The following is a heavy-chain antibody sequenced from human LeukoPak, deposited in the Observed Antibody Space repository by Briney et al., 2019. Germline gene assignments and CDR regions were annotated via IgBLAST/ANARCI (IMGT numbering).Heavy chain of an antibody. CDR2: IKQDGSEK. V-gene: IGHV3-7*01. Sequence: GGSLRLSCAASGFTFSSYWMSWVRQAPGKGLEWVANIKQDGSEKYYVDSVKGRFTISRDNAKNSLYLQMNSLRAEDTAVYYCARVADIVVVPAVMNWFDPWGQGTLVTVSS. CDR1: GFTFSSYW. CDR3: ARVADIVVVPAVMNWFDP. J-gene: IGHJ5*02. D-gene: IGHD2-2*01.